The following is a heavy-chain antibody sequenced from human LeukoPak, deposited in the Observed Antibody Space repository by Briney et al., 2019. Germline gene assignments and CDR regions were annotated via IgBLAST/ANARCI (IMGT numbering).Heavy chain of an antibody. CDR2: INSDGSRT. Sequence: GGSLRLSCAASGFTFSSYAMSWVRQVPGKGLVWVSRINSDGSRTTYADPVKGRFTISRDNTKNTLYLQMNTLGAEDTAVYYCARRSSAIPSYFDLWGRGTLVTVSS. CDR3: ARRSSAIPSYFDL. J-gene: IGHJ2*01. V-gene: IGHV3-74*01. CDR1: GFTFSSYA. D-gene: IGHD2-2*02.